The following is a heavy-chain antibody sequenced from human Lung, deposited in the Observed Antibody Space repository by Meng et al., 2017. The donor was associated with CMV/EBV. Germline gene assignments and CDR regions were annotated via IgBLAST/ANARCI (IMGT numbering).Heavy chain of an antibody. V-gene: IGHV3-72*01. J-gene: IGHJ4*02. Sequence: GGSLRLXXAASGFPFSDNYMDWFRQAPGKGLECVGRIRDKAATYSTEYAASVRGRFTISRDDSKNSLYLQMNSLKIEDTAVYYCVKDFLGAGDFWGQGTPVTVSS. CDR3: VKDFLGAGDF. CDR1: GFPFSDNY. D-gene: IGHD2-15*01. CDR2: IRDKAATYST.